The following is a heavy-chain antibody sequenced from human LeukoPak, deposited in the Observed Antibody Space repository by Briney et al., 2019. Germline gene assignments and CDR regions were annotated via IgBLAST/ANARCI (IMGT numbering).Heavy chain of an antibody. CDR2: ISSSGGST. CDR1: GFTFSSYA. D-gene: IGHD1-20*01. J-gene: IGHJ4*02. V-gene: IGHV3-23*01. CDR3: ANGVYNWKYFDY. Sequence: PGGSLRLSCAASGFTFSSYAMSWVRQAPGKGLEWVSGISSSGGSTEYADSVKGRFTMSRDNSKNTLYLQMNSLRAEDTAVYYCANGVYNWKYFDYWGRGTLVTVSS.